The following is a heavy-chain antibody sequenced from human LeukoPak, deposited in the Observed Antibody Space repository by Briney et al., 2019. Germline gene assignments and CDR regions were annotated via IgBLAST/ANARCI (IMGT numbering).Heavy chain of an antibody. Sequence: SETLSLTCAVYGGSFSGYYWSWIRQPPGKGLEWIGEINHSGSTNYNPSLKSRVTISVDKSKNQFSLKLSSVTAADTAVYYCARDRGVRGYNWFDPWGQGTLVTVSS. CDR1: GGSFSGYY. J-gene: IGHJ5*02. CDR2: INHSGST. D-gene: IGHD3-10*01. CDR3: ARDRGVRGYNWFDP. V-gene: IGHV4-34*01.